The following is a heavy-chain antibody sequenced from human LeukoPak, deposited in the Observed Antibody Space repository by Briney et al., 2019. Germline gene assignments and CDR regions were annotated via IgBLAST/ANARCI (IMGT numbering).Heavy chain of an antibody. J-gene: IGHJ4*02. Sequence: PGGSLRLSCAASGFTFSPYSINWIRQAPGKGLEWVSYINSVRTTYYADSVAGRLTISRDNAKNSVYLQMSSLRVEDTAVYYCARSVEGNFDYWGQGTVVTVSS. V-gene: IGHV3-48*01. CDR2: INSVRTT. CDR1: GFTFSPYS. D-gene: IGHD6-19*01. CDR3: ARSVEGNFDY.